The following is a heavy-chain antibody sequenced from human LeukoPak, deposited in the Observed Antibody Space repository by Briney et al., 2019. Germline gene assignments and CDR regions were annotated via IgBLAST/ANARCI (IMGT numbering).Heavy chain of an antibody. D-gene: IGHD6-13*01. Sequence: ASVKVSCKASGYTFTSYDINWVRQATGQGLEWMGIINPSGGSTSYAQKFQGRVTMTRDTSTSTVYMELSSLRSEDTAVYYCARAGPSAGRSYYYYGMDVWGQGTTVTVSS. J-gene: IGHJ6*02. CDR1: GYTFTSYD. V-gene: IGHV1-46*01. CDR3: ARAGPSAGRSYYYYGMDV. CDR2: INPSGGST.